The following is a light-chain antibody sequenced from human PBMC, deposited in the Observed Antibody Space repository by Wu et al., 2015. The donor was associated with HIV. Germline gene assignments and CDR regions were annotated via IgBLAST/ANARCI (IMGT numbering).Light chain of an antibody. CDR3: QQLNSYPRT. V-gene: IGKV1-9*01. Sequence: DVQLTQSPSSLFASVGDRVTITCRASQGISSYLAWYQQKPGKAPKLLICAAFTLQTGVPSRFSGSGSGTEFTLTISSLQPEDFATYYCQQLNSYPRTFGQGTKVEIK. CDR2: AAF. J-gene: IGKJ1*01. CDR1: QGISSY.